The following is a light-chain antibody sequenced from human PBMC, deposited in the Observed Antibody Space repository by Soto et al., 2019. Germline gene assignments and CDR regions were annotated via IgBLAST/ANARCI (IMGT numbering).Light chain of an antibody. CDR3: GSWDSSLSAYV. CDR2: DDN. Sequence: QSVLTQPPSVSAAPGQKVTISCSGSSSNIGGNSVSWYQHLPGTAPKLLIYDDNKRPSGIPDRFSGSKSGTSATLGITGFQTGDEADYYCGSWDSSLSAYVFGTGT. V-gene: IGLV1-51*01. J-gene: IGLJ1*01. CDR1: SSNIGGNS.